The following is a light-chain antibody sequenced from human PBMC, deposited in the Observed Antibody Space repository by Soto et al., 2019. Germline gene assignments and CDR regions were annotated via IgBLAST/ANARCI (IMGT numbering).Light chain of an antibody. CDR3: QQSYSTPRT. CDR2: DAS. CDR1: QTIITY. V-gene: IGKV1-39*01. Sequence: DIQMTQSPSSLSASVGDRVTITCRASQTIITYLNWYQQRPGKAPKLLIYDASSLQSGVPSRFSGSGSGTDFTLTISSLQPEDFATYYCQQSYSTPRTFRQGTKVEIK. J-gene: IGKJ1*01.